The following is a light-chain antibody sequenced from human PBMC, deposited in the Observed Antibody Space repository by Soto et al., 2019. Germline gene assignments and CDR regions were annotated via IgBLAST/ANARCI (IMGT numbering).Light chain of an antibody. Sequence: DIQMTQTTTSLSASVGDRVTITCRASQSISSYLNWYQQKPGKAPKLLIYAASSLQSGVPSRFSGSGSGTDFTLTISRPEPEDFAVYYCQHYGVSPWTFGQVSKVDI. CDR3: QHYGVSPWT. V-gene: IGKV1-39*01. CDR1: QSISSY. J-gene: IGKJ1*01. CDR2: AAS.